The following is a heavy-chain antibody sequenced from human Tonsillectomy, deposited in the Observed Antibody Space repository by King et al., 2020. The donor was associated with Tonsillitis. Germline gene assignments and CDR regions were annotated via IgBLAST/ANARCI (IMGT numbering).Heavy chain of an antibody. Sequence: VQLVESGGGVVRPGGSLRLSCAASGFTFDDYAMSLVRQAPGKGLEWVSCIHWHGYSRSYADSVKGRFTISRDNAKNSLYLQMNRRRAEDTALYYCARLRGALIVVVIGAFDIWGQGTMVTVSS. CDR2: IHWHGYSR. CDR3: ARLRGALIVVVIGAFDI. J-gene: IGHJ3*02. CDR1: GFTFDDYA. D-gene: IGHD3-22*01. V-gene: IGHV3-20*04.